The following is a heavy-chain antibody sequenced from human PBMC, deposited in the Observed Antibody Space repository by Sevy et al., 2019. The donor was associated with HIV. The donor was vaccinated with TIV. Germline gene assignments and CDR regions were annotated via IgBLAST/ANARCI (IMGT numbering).Heavy chain of an antibody. Sequence: ASVKVSCKVSGYTLTQLSMHWVRQAPGKGLEWMGWINPNSGGTNYAQTFQGRVTMTRDTSISTAYMELSRLRSDDTAVYYCARLIGYCSSTSCYFDYWGQGTLVTVSS. CDR3: ARLIGYCSSTSCYFDY. J-gene: IGHJ4*02. CDR2: INPNSGGT. CDR1: GYTLTQLS. D-gene: IGHD2-2*01. V-gene: IGHV1-2*02.